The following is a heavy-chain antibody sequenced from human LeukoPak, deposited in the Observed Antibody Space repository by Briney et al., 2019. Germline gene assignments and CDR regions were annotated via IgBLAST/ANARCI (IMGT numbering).Heavy chain of an antibody. Sequence: PGGSLRLSCAGSGFTFSRHSMNWVRQAPGKGLEWVSSISTSSSYIYYADSVKGRFTISRDNAKKSLHLQMNSLRAEDTAVYYCAKPISSSWYDYWGQGTLVTVSS. CDR3: AKPISSSWYDY. CDR1: GFTFSRHS. D-gene: IGHD6-13*01. V-gene: IGHV3-21*04. CDR2: ISTSSSYI. J-gene: IGHJ4*02.